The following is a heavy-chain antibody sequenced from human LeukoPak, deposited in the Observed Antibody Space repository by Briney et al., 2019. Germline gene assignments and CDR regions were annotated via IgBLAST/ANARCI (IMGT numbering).Heavy chain of an antibody. Sequence: SVKVSCKASGGTFSSYAISWVRQAPGQGLEWMGGIIPIFGTANYAQKFQGRVTITADESTSTAYMELSSLRSEDTAVYYCARGRSYGGYSSGAFDIWGQGTMVTVSS. CDR1: GGTFSSYA. D-gene: IGHD5-12*01. J-gene: IGHJ3*02. V-gene: IGHV1-69*13. CDR3: ARGRSYGGYSSGAFDI. CDR2: IIPIFGTA.